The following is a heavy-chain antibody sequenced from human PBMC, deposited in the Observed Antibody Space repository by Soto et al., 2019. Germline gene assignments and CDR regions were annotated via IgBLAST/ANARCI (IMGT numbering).Heavy chain of an antibody. Sequence: GGSLRLSCAASGFTFSSYWMSWVRQAPGKGLEWVANIKQDGSEKYYVDSEKGRFTISRDNAKNSLYLQMNSLRAEDTAVYYCARYDFWSGYYRRYYGMDVWGQGTTVTVSS. J-gene: IGHJ6*02. CDR3: ARYDFWSGYYRRYYGMDV. V-gene: IGHV3-7*01. D-gene: IGHD3-3*01. CDR2: IKQDGSEK. CDR1: GFTFSSYW.